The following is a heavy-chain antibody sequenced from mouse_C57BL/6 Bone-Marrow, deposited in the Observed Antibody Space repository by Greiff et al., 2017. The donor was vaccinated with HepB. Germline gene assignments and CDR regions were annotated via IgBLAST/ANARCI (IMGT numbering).Heavy chain of an antibody. J-gene: IGHJ1*03. D-gene: IGHD1-1*01. Sequence: QVHVKQSGPGLVQPSQSLSITCTVSGFSLTSYGVHWVRQSPGKGLEWLGVIWSGGSTDYNAAFISRLSISKDNSKSQVFFKMNSLQADDTAIYYCARRGYYYGSSYSPWYFDVWGTGTTVTVSS. CDR2: IWSGGST. CDR1: GFSLTSYG. CDR3: ARRGYYYGSSYSPWYFDV. V-gene: IGHV2-2*01.